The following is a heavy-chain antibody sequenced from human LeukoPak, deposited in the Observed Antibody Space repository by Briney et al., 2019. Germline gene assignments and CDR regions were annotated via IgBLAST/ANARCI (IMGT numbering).Heavy chain of an antibody. Sequence: ASVKVSCKAAGYTFTNYDINWVRQATGQGLEWMGWMNPNSGNTGYAQKFQGRVTITRNTSISTAYMELSSLRSEDTAVYYCARRHFGSGTYVDYWGQGTLVTVSS. V-gene: IGHV1-8*03. CDR1: GYTFTNYD. CDR3: ARRHFGSGTYVDY. D-gene: IGHD3-10*01. J-gene: IGHJ4*02. CDR2: MNPNSGNT.